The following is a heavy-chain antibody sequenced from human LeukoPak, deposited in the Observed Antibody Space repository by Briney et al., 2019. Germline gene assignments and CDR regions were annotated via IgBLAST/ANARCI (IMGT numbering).Heavy chain of an antibody. J-gene: IGHJ4*02. Sequence: GGSLRLSCVASGFTVSSNYMSWVRQAPGKGLEWVSVIHSDGSPYYADSAKGRFTISRDNSKSTLYLQMNSLRAEDTAVYYCASLTVVWGQGTLVTVSS. CDR2: IHSDGSP. CDR1: GFTVSSNY. D-gene: IGHD2-15*01. CDR3: ASLTVV. V-gene: IGHV3-66*01.